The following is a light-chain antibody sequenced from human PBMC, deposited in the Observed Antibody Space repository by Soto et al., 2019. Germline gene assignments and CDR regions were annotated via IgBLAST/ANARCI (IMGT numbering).Light chain of an antibody. CDR2: GAS. CDR3: QQYGSSPPVT. CDR1: QSVSSSY. Sequence: EIVLTQSPGTLSLSPGERATLSCRASQSVSSSYLAWYQQKPGQAPRLLIYGASGRATGIPDRFSGSGSGTDFTLTISRLEPEEFAVEYCQQYGSSPPVTFGQGTRLEIK. J-gene: IGKJ5*01. V-gene: IGKV3-20*01.